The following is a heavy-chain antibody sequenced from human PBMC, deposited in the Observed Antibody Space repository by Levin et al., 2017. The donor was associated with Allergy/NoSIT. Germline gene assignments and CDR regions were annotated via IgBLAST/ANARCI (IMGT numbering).Heavy chain of an antibody. J-gene: IGHJ4*02. D-gene: IGHD6-13*01. CDR1: GFSLSTSGVG. Sequence: SGPTLVKPTQTLTLTCAFSGFSLSTSGVGVGWIRQPPGKALEWLALIFWDDDKRYSPSLRSRLTITKDSSKNQVVLTMTNMDPVDTATYYCAHSTTAAATIYYFDYWGQGALVPVSS. CDR3: AHSTTAAATIYYFDY. V-gene: IGHV2-5*02. CDR2: IFWDDDK.